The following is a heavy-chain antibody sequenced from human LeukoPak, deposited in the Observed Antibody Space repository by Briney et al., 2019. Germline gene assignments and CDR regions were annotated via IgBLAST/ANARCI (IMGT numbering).Heavy chain of an antibody. D-gene: IGHD3-22*01. V-gene: IGHV3-66*01. Sequence: HPGGSLRLSCAASGFTVSSNYMSWVRQAPRKGLEWVSVIYRGGNTDYADSVKGRFTISRDNSTNTVYLQMNSLRVDDTAVYYCARVGYFDNTGLDYWGQGTLVTVSS. J-gene: IGHJ4*02. CDR1: GFTVSSNY. CDR3: ARVGYFDNTGLDY. CDR2: IYRGGNT.